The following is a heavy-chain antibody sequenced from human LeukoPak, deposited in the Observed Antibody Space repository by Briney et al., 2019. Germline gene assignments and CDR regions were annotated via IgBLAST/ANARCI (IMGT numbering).Heavy chain of an antibody. CDR1: GYTFTSYG. Sequence: GASVKVSCKASGYTFTSYGISWARQAPGQGLEWMGWISAYNGNTNYAQKLQGRVTMTTDTSTSTAYMELRSLRSDDTAVYYCATVAVAGDLDYWGQGTLVTVSS. CDR2: ISAYNGNT. CDR3: ATVAVAGDLDY. J-gene: IGHJ4*02. D-gene: IGHD6-19*01. V-gene: IGHV1-18*01.